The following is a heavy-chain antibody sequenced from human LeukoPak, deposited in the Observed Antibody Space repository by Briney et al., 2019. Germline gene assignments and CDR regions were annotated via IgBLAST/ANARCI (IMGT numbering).Heavy chain of an antibody. D-gene: IGHD3-10*01. J-gene: IGHJ3*02. CDR2: ISGRGDRT. Sequence: GGSLRLSCAASGFTLNRYWMSWVRQAPGKGLEWVSGISGRGDRTYYADSVKGRFTISRDNSKNTLYLQMNSLRADDTAVYYCAKVHYASGSSGSAFDIWGQGTTVTVSS. V-gene: IGHV3-23*01. CDR1: GFTLNRYW. CDR3: AKVHYASGSSGSAFDI.